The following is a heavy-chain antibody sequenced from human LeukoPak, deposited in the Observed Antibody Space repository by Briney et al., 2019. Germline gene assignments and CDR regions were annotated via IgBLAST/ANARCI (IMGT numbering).Heavy chain of an antibody. D-gene: IGHD3-10*01. V-gene: IGHV1-2*02. CDR1: GYTFTGYY. Sequence: ASVKLSCKASGYTFTGYYMHWVRQAPGQGLEWMGWINPNSGGTNYAQKFQGRVNMTRDTSISTAYMELSRLRSDDTAVSCCERDPDTYYYGSGSMDVWGKGTTVTVSS. CDR2: INPNSGGT. CDR3: ERDPDTYYYGSGSMDV. J-gene: IGHJ6*03.